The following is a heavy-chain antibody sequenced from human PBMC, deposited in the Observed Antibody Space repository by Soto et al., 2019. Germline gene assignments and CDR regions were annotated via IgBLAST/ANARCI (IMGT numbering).Heavy chain of an antibody. CDR2: INPNGGST. CDR3: ARSLLQGDF. J-gene: IGHJ4*02. CDR1: GYTFIHYY. V-gene: IGHV1-46*01. Sequence: QVQLVQSGAEVKEPGASVKVSCKASGYTFIHYYIHWVRQAPGQGLEWMAIINPNGGSTNYAQKFRGRVTVTSDTSTTTVSMELNSLGSDDTAVYFCARSLLQGDFWGQGTLVTVSS. D-gene: IGHD2-21*01.